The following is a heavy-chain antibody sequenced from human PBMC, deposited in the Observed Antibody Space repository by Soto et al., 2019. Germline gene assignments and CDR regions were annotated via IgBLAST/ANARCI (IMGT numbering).Heavy chain of an antibody. CDR2: ISTYNGNT. Sequence: QVPLVQSGAEVKKPGASVKVSCKASGYTFITYGVSWVRQAPGQGLDWLGWISTYNGNTRYAERLQGRVTMTTDTTTNTAYMELRNLRSDDTAVYYCARGPTDYYDNSANYFLDYWGQGTLDTVSS. J-gene: IGHJ4*02. D-gene: IGHD3-22*01. V-gene: IGHV1-18*01. CDR3: ARGPTDYYDNSANYFLDY. CDR1: GYTFITYG.